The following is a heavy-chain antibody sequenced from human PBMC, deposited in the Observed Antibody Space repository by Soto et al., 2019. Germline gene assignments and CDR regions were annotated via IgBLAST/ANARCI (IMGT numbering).Heavy chain of an antibody. J-gene: IGHJ4*02. V-gene: IGHV1-69*13. Sequence: SVKVSCKASGGTFSSYSINWVRQAPGQGLEWMGEIIPIFGTANYAQKFQGRVTITADESTSTAYMELSSLRSEDTAVYYCARDGGRHSGGIDYWGQGTLVTVSS. CDR3: ARDGGRHSGGIDY. CDR1: GGTFSSYS. CDR2: IIPIFGTA. D-gene: IGHD1-26*01.